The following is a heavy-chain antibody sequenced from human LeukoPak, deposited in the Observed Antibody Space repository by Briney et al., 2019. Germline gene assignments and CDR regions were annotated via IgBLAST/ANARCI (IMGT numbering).Heavy chain of an antibody. V-gene: IGHV1-69*13. CDR3: ARVAHKTLDYYYYYMDV. Sequence: ASVKVSCKASGGTFSSYAISWVRQAPGQGLEWMGGLIPIFGTANYAQKFQGRVTITADESTSTAYMELSSLRSEDTAVYYCARVAHKTLDYYYYYMDVWGKGTTVTVSS. J-gene: IGHJ6*03. CDR2: LIPIFGTA. CDR1: GGTFSSYA. D-gene: IGHD3-16*01.